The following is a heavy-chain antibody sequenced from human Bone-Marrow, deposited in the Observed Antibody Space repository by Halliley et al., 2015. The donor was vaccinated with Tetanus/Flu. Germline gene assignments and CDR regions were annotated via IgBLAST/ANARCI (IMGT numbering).Heavy chain of an antibody. D-gene: IGHD3-16*01. V-gene: IGHV4-28*03. Sequence: TLSLTCAVSDYSISSTNWWGWIRQPPGKALEWVGYVYHSGTTYTNPSLTDRVTMSVDKANNQFSLKLTSVTAVGTAVYYCARVNIARWGWFYLWGRGTLVTVSS. CDR2: VYHSGTT. CDR3: ARVNIARWGWFYL. CDR1: DYSISSTNW. J-gene: IGHJ2*01.